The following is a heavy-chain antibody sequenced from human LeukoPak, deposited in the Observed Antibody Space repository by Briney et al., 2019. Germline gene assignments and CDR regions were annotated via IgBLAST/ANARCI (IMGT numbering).Heavy chain of an antibody. Sequence: GASLQISCKGAGCGFTSYWIAWGRKMPGKGLEGMGIVYPGDSYTTYSPSFHGQVTISADTSISPAYLQWRSLKPSDTAMYYCARRSGSDALDIWGQGTMVTVSS. CDR3: ARRSGSDALDI. J-gene: IGHJ3*02. CDR1: GCGFTSYW. CDR2: VYPGDSYT. V-gene: IGHV5-51*01. D-gene: IGHD3-10*01.